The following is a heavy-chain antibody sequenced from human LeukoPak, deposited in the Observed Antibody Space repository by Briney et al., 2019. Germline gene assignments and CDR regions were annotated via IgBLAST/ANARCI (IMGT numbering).Heavy chain of an antibody. CDR1: GGSISSGSYY. J-gene: IGHJ4*02. D-gene: IGHD6-19*01. CDR2: IYKSGST. CDR3: AGSGYSSGWSYFDY. V-gene: IGHV4-61*02. Sequence: SQTLSLTCTVSGGSISSGSYYWSWIRQPAGKGLEWIGRIYKSGSTNYNPSLKSRVTISVDTSKNQFSLKLSSVTAADTAVYYCAGSGYSSGWSYFDYWGQGTLVTVSS.